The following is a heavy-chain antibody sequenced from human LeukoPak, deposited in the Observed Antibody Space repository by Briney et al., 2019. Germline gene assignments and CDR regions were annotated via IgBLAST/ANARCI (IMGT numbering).Heavy chain of an antibody. CDR1: GFTFSSYW. D-gene: IGHD6-19*01. Sequence: GGSLRLSCAASGFTFSSYWMHWVRQAPGKGLVWVSRINSDGSSTSYADSVKGRFTISRDNAKNSLYLQMNSLRAEDTAVYYCARGRGGWGSVDDYWGQGTLVTVSS. J-gene: IGHJ4*02. CDR3: ARGRGGWGSVDDY. CDR2: INSDGSST. V-gene: IGHV3-74*01.